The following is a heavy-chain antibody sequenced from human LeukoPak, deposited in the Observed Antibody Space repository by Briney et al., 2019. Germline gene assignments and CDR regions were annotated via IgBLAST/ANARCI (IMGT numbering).Heavy chain of an antibody. J-gene: IGHJ4*02. CDR2: IIPILGIA. D-gene: IGHD3-16*02. V-gene: IGHV1-69*04. Sequence: SVNVSCKASGGTFSSYAISWVRQAPGQGLEWMGRIIPILGIANYAQKFQGRVTITADKSTSTAYMELSSLRSEDTAVYYCARDGDYDYVWGSYRYAYFDYWGQGTLVTVSS. CDR3: ARDGDYDYVWGSYRYAYFDY. CDR1: GGTFSSYA.